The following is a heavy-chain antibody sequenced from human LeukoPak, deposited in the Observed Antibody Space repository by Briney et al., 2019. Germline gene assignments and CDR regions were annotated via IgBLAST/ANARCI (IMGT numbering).Heavy chain of an antibody. J-gene: IGHJ6*03. Sequence: EASVKVSCTASGYTFTDSSIHWVRQAPGQGLEWMGWINCDSGGTKYAEKFQGRVTMTRDTSISIASMALSRLRSDDTAVYYCAREGDGYNLWGPGYYYYYYMDVWGKGTTVTISS. D-gene: IGHD5-24*01. CDR3: AREGDGYNLWGPGYYYYYYMDV. CDR1: GYTFTDSS. CDR2: INCDSGGT. V-gene: IGHV1-2*02.